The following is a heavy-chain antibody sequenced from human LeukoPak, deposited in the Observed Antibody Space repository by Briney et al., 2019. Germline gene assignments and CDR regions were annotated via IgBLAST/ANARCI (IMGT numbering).Heavy chain of an antibody. V-gene: IGHV4-39*07. D-gene: IGHD1-26*01. CDR2: IYYSGTT. CDR1: GFTFSSYS. Sequence: GSLRLSCAASGFTFSSYSMNWVRQAPGKGLEWIGSIYYSGTTYYNPSLKSRVTISLETSKTQFSLKLSSVTAADTAVYYCARSGSYSADPTFDYWGQGTLVTVSS. CDR3: ARSGSYSADPTFDY. J-gene: IGHJ4*02.